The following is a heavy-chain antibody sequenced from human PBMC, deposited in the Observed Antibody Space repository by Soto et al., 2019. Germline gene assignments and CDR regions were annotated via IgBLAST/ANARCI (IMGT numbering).Heavy chain of an antibody. Sequence: LSLTCSVSGDSITSGNWWSWVRQAPGKGLEWIGEINHTGGITNYSPSLKSRVNISLDKSKNQFSLKLNSVTAADTAVYYCARWFCIGNGCNSRWFDPWGQGTQVTVSS. CDR3: ARWFCIGNGCNSRWFDP. D-gene: IGHD6-19*01. J-gene: IGHJ5*02. V-gene: IGHV4-4*02. CDR2: INHTGGIT. CDR1: GDSITSGNW.